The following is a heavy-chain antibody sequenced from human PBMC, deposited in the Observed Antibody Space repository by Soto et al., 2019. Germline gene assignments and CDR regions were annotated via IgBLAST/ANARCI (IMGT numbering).Heavy chain of an antibody. J-gene: IGHJ2*01. V-gene: IGHV4-59*01. CDR1: GDSISSYY. CDR3: ARDRTAKFAPYWHFDL. CDR2: MHYSGDT. Sequence: SETLSLTCTVSGDSISSYYWSWIRHSPGKGLEWIGDMHYSGDTHYNPSLKSRVTMSIDTSNNQFSLWLTSVTAADGAVYYCARDRTAKFAPYWHFDLWGRGTLVTVSS. D-gene: IGHD2-21*02.